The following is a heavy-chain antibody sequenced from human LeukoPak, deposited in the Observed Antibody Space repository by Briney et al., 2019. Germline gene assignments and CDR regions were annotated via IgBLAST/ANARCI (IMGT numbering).Heavy chain of an antibody. V-gene: IGHV1-8*01. CDR3: ATARWDSSGYRYYFDS. D-gene: IGHD3-22*01. J-gene: IGHJ4*02. CDR1: GYTFTSYD. CDR2: MNPNSGNT. Sequence: ASVKVSCKASGYTFTSYDINWVRQATGQGLEWMGWMNPNSGNTGYAQKFQGRVTMTRNTSISTAYMELSSLRSEDTAVYYCATARWDSSGYRYYFDSWGQGTLVTVSS.